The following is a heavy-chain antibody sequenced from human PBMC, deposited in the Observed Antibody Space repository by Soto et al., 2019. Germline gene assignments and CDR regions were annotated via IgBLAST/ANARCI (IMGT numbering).Heavy chain of an antibody. V-gene: IGHV4-61*01. CDR3: DRAYSGSFSYYDYGGMDG. Sequence: SETLSLTCTVSGGSISSGNYYWSWIRQPPGKGLEWLGYIYHSGSTNYNPSLKSRVTISVDTSKNQFSLKLSSVTAADTAVYYCDRAYSGSFSYYDYGGMDGGGQGTTVTGSS. D-gene: IGHD1-26*01. J-gene: IGHJ6*02. CDR2: IYHSGST. CDR1: GGSISSGNYY.